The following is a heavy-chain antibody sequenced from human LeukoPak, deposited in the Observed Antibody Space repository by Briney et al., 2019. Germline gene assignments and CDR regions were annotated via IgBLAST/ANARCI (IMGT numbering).Heavy chain of an antibody. CDR1: GFALNSYG. CDR2: RWHDGTNK. D-gene: IGHD5-18*01. CDR3: ARDQRGFSYPEYYFDY. J-gene: IGHJ4*02. Sequence: PGRPPRPPSATTGFALNSYGLQRARPAPANGLEHEAARWHDGTNKYYAASVKGRFTISRDNSKTPLYLQMNSLRAEYTAVYYSARDQRGFSYPEYYFDYWGQGTLVTVSS. V-gene: IGHV3-33*01.